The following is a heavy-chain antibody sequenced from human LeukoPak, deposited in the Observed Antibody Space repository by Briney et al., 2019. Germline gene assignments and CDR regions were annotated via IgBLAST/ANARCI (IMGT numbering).Heavy chain of an antibody. V-gene: IGHV4-34*09. D-gene: IGHD4-17*01. J-gene: IGHJ4*02. CDR1: GGSFSGYY. CDR3: ARVDFYGDYVGEFDY. CDR2: INHSGST. Sequence: SETLSLTCAVYGGSFSGYYWSWIRQPPGKGLEWIGEINHSGSTNYNPSLKSRVTISVDTSKNQFSLRLSSVTAADTAVYYCARVDFYGDYVGEFDYWGQGTLVTVSS.